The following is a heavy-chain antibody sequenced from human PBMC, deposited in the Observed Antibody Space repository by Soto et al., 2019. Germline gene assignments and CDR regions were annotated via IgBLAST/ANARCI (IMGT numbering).Heavy chain of an antibody. Sequence: PGGSLRLSCAASGFTFSSYGMHWVRQAPGKGLEWVAVISYDGSNKYYADSVKGRFTISRDNSKNTLYLQMNSLRAEDTAVYYCAKDTWGPFDYWGQGTLVTVPS. V-gene: IGHV3-30*18. CDR3: AKDTWGPFDY. D-gene: IGHD3-16*01. CDR2: ISYDGSNK. J-gene: IGHJ4*02. CDR1: GFTFSSYG.